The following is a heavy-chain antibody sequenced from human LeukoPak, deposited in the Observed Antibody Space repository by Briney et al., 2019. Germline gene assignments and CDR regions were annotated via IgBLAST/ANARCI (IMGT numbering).Heavy chain of an antibody. CDR2: ISYDGSNK. J-gene: IGHJ4*02. Sequence: GGSLRLSCAASGFTFSSYGMHWVRQAPGKGLEWVAVISYDGSNKYYADSVKGRFTISRDNSKNTLYLQMNSLRAEDTAVYYCAKEGYSYDYGNLDYWGQGTLVTVSS. D-gene: IGHD5-18*01. CDR3: AKEGYSYDYGNLDY. CDR1: GFTFSSYG. V-gene: IGHV3-30*18.